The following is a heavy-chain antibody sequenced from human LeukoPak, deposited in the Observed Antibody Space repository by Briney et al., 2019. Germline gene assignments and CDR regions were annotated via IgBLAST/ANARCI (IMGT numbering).Heavy chain of an antibody. D-gene: IGHD3-22*01. CDR2: TYYRSKWYN. J-gene: IGHJ4*02. V-gene: IGHV6-1*01. CDR1: GDSVSSNSAA. CDR3: AKGRYYFDSSGYYYGGSFDY. Sequence: SQTLSLTCAISGDSVSSNSAAWNWIRQSPSRGLEWLGRTYYRSKWYNDYAVSVKSRITINPDTSKNQFSLQLNSVTPEDTAVYYCAKGRYYFDSSGYYYGGSFDYWGQGTLVTVAS.